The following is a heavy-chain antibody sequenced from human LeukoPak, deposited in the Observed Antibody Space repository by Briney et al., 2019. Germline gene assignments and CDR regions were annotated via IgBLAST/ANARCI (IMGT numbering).Heavy chain of an antibody. V-gene: IGHV3-23*01. D-gene: IGHD6-19*01. Sequence: RSGGSLRLSCAASGFTFSTYAITWVRQGPGKGLEWVSAIRPDGDRTYYANSVRGRFTISRDNFKDTVYLQINGLRVEDTAVYYCAREQSGTRGWYTVDYWGQGTLVTVSS. CDR2: IRPDGDRT. CDR3: AREQSGTRGWYTVDY. CDR1: GFTFSTYA. J-gene: IGHJ4*02.